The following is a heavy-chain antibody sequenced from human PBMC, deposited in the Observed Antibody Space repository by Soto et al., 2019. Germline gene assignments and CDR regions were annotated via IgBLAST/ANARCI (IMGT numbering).Heavy chain of an antibody. CDR1: GYTFTGYY. CDR2: INPNSGGT. CDR3: ARDNADFWCGYYVSYGMYV. Sequence: ASVKVSCKASGYTFTGYYMHWVRQAPGQGLEWMGWINPNSGGTNYAQKFQGWVTMTRDTSISTAYMELSRLRSDDTAVYYCARDNADFWCGYYVSYGMYVCGKGTTVTVSS. V-gene: IGHV1-2*04. D-gene: IGHD3-3*01. J-gene: IGHJ6*04.